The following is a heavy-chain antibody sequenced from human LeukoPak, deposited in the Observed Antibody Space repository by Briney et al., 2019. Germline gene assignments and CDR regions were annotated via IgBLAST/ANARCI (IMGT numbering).Heavy chain of an antibody. Sequence: GGSLRLSCAASGFTFSSYAMSWVRQAPGKGLEWVSAISGSGGSTYYADSVKGRFTISRDNSKNTLYLQMNSLRAEDTAVYYCARALPSELVPAANDYGDAVTPALGWGQGTLVTVSS. CDR2: ISGSGGST. V-gene: IGHV3-23*01. D-gene: IGHD2-2*01. J-gene: IGHJ4*02. CDR3: ARALPSELVPAANDYGDAVTPALG. CDR1: GFTFSSYA.